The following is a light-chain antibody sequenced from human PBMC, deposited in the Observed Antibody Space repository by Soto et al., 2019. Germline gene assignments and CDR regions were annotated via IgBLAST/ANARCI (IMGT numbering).Light chain of an antibody. J-gene: IGLJ1*01. CDR2: EVR. V-gene: IGLV2-14*01. CDR3: SSYRSSTTFV. Sequence: QSVLTQPASVSGSPGQSITISCTGTSSDVGAYNYVSWYQQYPGKAPKVIIFEVRKRPSGVSNRFSGSKSGDTASLTISGLQAEYEADYYCSSYRSSTTFVFGTGTKLTVL. CDR1: SSDVGAYNY.